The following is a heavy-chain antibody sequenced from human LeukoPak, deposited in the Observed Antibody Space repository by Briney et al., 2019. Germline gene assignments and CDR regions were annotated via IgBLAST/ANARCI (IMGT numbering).Heavy chain of an antibody. CDR2: IYYSGST. Sequence: PSETLSLTCTVSGGAISSYYRSWIRQPPGKGLEWIGYIYYSGSTNYNPSLKSRVTISVDTSKNQFSLKLSSVTAAETAVYYCARVNFEWFTLDYWGQGTLVTVTS. CDR3: ARVNFEWFTLDY. V-gene: IGHV4-59*01. J-gene: IGHJ4*02. CDR1: GGAISSYY. D-gene: IGHD3-9*01.